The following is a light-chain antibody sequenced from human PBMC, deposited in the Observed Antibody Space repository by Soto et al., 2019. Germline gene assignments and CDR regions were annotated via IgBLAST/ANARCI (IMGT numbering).Light chain of an antibody. CDR1: QSVSSGY. CDR2: AAS. J-gene: IGKJ1*01. Sequence: EIVLTQSPGTLSLSPGERATLSCRASQSVSSGYLAWYQQKPGQTPRLLIYAASSRATGIPARFSGSGSGTDFTLTISSLEPEDCAVYYCQQCSNWPRTFGQGTKVDIK. CDR3: QQCSNWPRT. V-gene: IGKV3D-20*02.